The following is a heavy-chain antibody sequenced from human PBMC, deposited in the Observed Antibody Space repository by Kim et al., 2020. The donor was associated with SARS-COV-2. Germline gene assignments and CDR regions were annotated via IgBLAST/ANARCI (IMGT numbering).Heavy chain of an antibody. J-gene: IGHJ4*02. Sequence: LKGRVTISVDTSKNQFSLKLSSVTAAETAVYYCARATMITFGGVIDHFDYWGQGTLVTVSS. D-gene: IGHD3-16*02. V-gene: IGHV4-31*02. CDR3: ARATMITFGGVIDHFDY.